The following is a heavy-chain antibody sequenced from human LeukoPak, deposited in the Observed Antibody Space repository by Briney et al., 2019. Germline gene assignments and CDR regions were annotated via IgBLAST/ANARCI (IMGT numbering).Heavy chain of an antibody. Sequence: GESLRLSCAASGFPFSGYWMYWLRQAPGKGMVWDPRIKSDGSYTSYAGFVKGRFTTSRDNAKNTLYLQLSSLRAEDTAVYYCARDYSSVPEYWGQGTLVTVSS. CDR2: IKSDGSYT. D-gene: IGHD6-19*01. CDR1: GFPFSGYW. CDR3: ARDYSSVPEY. V-gene: IGHV3-74*01. J-gene: IGHJ4*02.